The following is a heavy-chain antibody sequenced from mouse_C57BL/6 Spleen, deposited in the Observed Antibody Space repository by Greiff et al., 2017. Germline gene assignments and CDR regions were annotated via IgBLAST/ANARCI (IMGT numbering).Heavy chain of an antibody. J-gene: IGHJ4*01. D-gene: IGHD2-3*01. CDR1: GYAFSSYW. CDR3: ARKYDPYAMDY. V-gene: IGHV1-80*01. CDR2: IYPGDGDT. Sequence: QVQLKQSGAELVKPGASVKISCKASGYAFSSYWMNWVKQRPGKGLEWIGQIYPGDGDTNYNGKFKGKATLTADKSSSTAYMQLSSLTSEDSAVYFCARKYDPYAMDYWGQGTSVTVSS.